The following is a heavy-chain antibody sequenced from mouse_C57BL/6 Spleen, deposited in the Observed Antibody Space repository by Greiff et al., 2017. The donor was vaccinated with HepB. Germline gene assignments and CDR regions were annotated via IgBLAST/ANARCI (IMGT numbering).Heavy chain of an antibody. J-gene: IGHJ4*01. V-gene: IGHV2-2*01. CDR1: GFSLTSYG. Sequence: QVQLKESGPGLVQPSQSLSITCTVSGFSLTSYGVHWVRQSPGKGLEWLGVIWSGGSTDYNAAFISRLSISKDNSKSHVFFKMNSLQADDTAIYYCARNGVITTVDVMDYWGQGTSVTVSS. CDR3: ARNGVITTVDVMDY. CDR2: IWSGGST. D-gene: IGHD1-1*01.